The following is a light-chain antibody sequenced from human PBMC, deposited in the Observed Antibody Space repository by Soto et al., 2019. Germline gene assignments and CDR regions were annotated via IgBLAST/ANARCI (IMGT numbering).Light chain of an antibody. Sequence: EIVLTQSPATLSLSPGERATLSCSASQSVSNRLAWYQQKPGQAPRLLIFDASNRATGIPARFSGSGSGTDFTITISSLEPEDFSVNYCQQSGNWAFFTFGPGTKVDVK. CDR2: DAS. CDR1: QSVSNR. V-gene: IGKV3-11*01. CDR3: QQSGNWAFFT. J-gene: IGKJ3*01.